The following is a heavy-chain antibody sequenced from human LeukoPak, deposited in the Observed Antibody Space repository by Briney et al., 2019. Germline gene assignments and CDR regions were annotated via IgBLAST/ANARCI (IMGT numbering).Heavy chain of an antibody. CDR3: ARGFNIVVVPAAMANWFDP. D-gene: IGHD2-2*01. V-gene: IGHV1-69*04. CDR2: IIPILGIA. Sequence: SVKVSCKASGGTFSSYAISWVRQAPGQGLEWMGRIIPILGIANYAQKFQGRVTITADKSTSTAYMELSSLRSEDTAVYYCARGFNIVVVPAAMANWFDPWGQGTLVTVSS. J-gene: IGHJ5*02. CDR1: GGTFSSYA.